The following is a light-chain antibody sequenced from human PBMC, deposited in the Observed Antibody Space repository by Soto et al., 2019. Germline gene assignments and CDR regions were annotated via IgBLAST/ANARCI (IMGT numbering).Light chain of an antibody. CDR3: QQYGSSGT. CDR1: QSVGSSY. CDR2: GAS. J-gene: IGKJ1*01. Sequence: GLTQSPGTLSLSPGERATLSCRASQSVGSSYLAWYQQKPGQAPRLLIYGASSRATGIPDRFSGSGSGTDFTLTISRLEPEDFAVYYCQQYGSSGTFGQGTKV. V-gene: IGKV3-20*01.